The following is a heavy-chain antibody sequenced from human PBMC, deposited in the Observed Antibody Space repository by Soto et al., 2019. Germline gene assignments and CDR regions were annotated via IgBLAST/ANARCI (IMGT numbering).Heavy chain of an antibody. Sequence: GASVKGSCKASGGTFNNYGITWVRQAPGQGLEWMGGIIPMFGSTTYAQKFQGRVTITADKSPNTAYMQMYALRSEDTAVYYCARPVETAVVRPTRWSFDLWGRGTLVTVSS. CDR1: GGTFNNYG. D-gene: IGHD5-18*01. CDR2: IIPMFGST. CDR3: ARPVETAVVRPTRWSFDL. V-gene: IGHV1-69*06. J-gene: IGHJ2*01.